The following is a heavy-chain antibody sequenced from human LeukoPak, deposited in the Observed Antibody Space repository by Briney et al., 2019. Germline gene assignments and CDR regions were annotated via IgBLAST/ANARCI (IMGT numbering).Heavy chain of an antibody. D-gene: IGHD2-15*01. CDR2: IWYDGSNK. V-gene: IGHV3-33*08. CDR1: GFTFSSYW. Sequence: GGSLRLSCAASGFTFSSYWMSWVRQAPGKGLEWVAVIWYDGSNKYYADSVKGRFTISRDNSKNTLYLQMNSLRAEDTAVYYCAREVVGAFFPYYGMDVWGQGTTVTVSS. CDR3: AREVVGAFFPYYGMDV. J-gene: IGHJ6*02.